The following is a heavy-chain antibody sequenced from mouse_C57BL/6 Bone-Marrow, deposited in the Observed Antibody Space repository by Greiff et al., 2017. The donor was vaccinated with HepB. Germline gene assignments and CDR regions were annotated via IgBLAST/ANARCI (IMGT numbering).Heavy chain of an antibody. CDR3: ARYSPYWYFDV. J-gene: IGHJ1*03. D-gene: IGHD2-12*01. Sequence: EVMLVESGGGLVKPGGSLKLSCAASGFTFSSYTMSWVRQTPEKRLEWVATISGGGGNTYYPDSVKGRFTISRDNAKNTLYLQMSRLRSEDTALYYCARYSPYWYFDVWGTGTTVTVSS. CDR1: GFTFSSYT. V-gene: IGHV5-9*01. CDR2: ISGGGGNT.